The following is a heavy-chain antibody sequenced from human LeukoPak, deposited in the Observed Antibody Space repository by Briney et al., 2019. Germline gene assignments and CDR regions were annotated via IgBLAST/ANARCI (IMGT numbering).Heavy chain of an antibody. D-gene: IGHD2-15*01. CDR2: IWYDGSNK. CDR1: GFTFSSYG. J-gene: IGHJ3*02. CDR3: ARDFRYCSGGSCPAEAFDI. Sequence: GESLRLSCAASGFTFSSYGMHWVRQAPGKGLEWVAVIWYDGSNKYYADSVKGRFTISRDNSKNTLYLQMNSLRAEDTAVYYCARDFRYCSGGSCPAEAFDIWGQGTMVTVSS. V-gene: IGHV3-33*01.